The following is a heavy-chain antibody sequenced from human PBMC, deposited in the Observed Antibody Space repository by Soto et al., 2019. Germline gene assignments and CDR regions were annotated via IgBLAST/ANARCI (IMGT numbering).Heavy chain of an antibody. CDR1: GFTFSSYG. J-gene: IGHJ4*02. Sequence: PGGFLGLSCAASGFTFSSYGMHWVRQAPGKGLEWVAVISYDGSNKYYADSVKGRFTISRDNSKNTLYLQMNSLRAEDTAVYYCAKPFLYQLLSLFDYWGQGTLVTVSS. V-gene: IGHV3-30*18. CDR3: AKPFLYQLLSLFDY. CDR2: ISYDGSNK. D-gene: IGHD2-2*01.